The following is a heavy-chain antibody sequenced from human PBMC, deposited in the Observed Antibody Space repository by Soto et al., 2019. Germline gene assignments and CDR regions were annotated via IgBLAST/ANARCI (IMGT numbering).Heavy chain of an antibody. J-gene: IGHJ6*02. CDR2: IIPVFGTA. D-gene: IGHD1-26*01. CDR1: GGTFSSYA. Sequence: QVQLVQSGAEVKKPGSSVKVSCKASGGTFSSYAISWVRQAPGQGLEWMGGIIPVFGTANYPQKFRGRVTITADKFTRTVFMELSSLISEDTAVYYCATPGGVLYGLDVWGQGTTVSVSS. CDR3: ATPGGVLYGLDV. V-gene: IGHV1-69*06.